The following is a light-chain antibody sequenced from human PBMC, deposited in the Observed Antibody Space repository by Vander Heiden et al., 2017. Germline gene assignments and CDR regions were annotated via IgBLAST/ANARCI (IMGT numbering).Light chain of an antibody. V-gene: IGKV3-20*01. Sequence: EIVLTQSPGTLSLSPGDRATLSCRASQSVSSTYLAWYQQKPGQAPRLLIYGASSRATGIPDRFSGSGSGTDFTLTISRLEPEDFAMFYCQQDGSSPRTFGQGTKVEIK. CDR1: QSVSSTY. CDR3: QQDGSSPRT. CDR2: GAS. J-gene: IGKJ1*01.